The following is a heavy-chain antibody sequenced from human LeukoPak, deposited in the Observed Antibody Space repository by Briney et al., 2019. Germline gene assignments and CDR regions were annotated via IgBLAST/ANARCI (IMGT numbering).Heavy chain of an antibody. CDR1: GFTFNNYA. J-gene: IGHJ4*02. D-gene: IGHD4-17*01. CDR2: ITSSGST. Sequence: GASLRLSCAAPGFTFNNYAMNWVRQAPGKGLEWVSVITSSGSTYYADSVKGRFTISRDNSKNTLYLQMNSLRAEDTAIYYCAKDLYGDYDFDCWGRGTLVTVSS. CDR3: AKDLYGDYDFDC. V-gene: IGHV3-23*01.